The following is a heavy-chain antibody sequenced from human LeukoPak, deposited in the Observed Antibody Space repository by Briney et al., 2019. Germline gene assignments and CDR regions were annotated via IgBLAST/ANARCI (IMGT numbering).Heavy chain of an antibody. Sequence: GGSLRLSCAASGFTFSSYAMSWVRQAPGKGLEWVSGISGSGGSTYYADSVKGRFTISRDNSKNTLYLQMNSLRAEDTAVYYCAKAQGSGGSCYVVCGFDIWGQGTMVTVSS. CDR1: GFTFSSYA. V-gene: IGHV3-23*01. CDR2: ISGSGGST. CDR3: AKAQGSGGSCYVVCGFDI. D-gene: IGHD2-15*01. J-gene: IGHJ3*02.